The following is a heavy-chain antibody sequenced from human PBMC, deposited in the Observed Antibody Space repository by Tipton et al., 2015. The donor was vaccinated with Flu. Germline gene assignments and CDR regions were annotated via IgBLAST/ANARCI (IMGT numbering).Heavy chain of an antibody. V-gene: IGHV4-4*07. Sequence: TLSLTCTVSDDSISRYHWSWIRQPAGKGLEWIGRIYSSGSTNYNPSLKSRVTMSVDTSKNQFSLRLNSVAAADTAVYYCARGGYNLVNWGQGTLVTVSS. CDR3: ARGGYNLVN. CDR2: IYSSGST. J-gene: IGHJ4*02. CDR1: DDSISRYH. D-gene: IGHD5-24*01.